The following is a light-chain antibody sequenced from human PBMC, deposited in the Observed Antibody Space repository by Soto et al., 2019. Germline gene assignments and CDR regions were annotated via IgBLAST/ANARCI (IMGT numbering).Light chain of an antibody. CDR3: QQYNAYPYT. CDR1: QSIRSW. V-gene: IGKV1-5*03. CDR2: KAS. Sequence: DIQMTQSPSTLSAFVGDRVTITYRASQSIRSWLAWYQQKSGRAPKLLIYKASSLQGGVPSRFSGSGSGTEFTLTISSLQPDDFATYHCQQYNAYPYTFGQGTQLEIK. J-gene: IGKJ2*01.